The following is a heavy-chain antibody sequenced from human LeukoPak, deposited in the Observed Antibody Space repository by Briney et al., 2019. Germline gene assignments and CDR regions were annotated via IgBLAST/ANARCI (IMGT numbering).Heavy chain of an antibody. CDR1: GFTFTNFH. CDR3: ATIMSGHWYFDL. CDR2: INADNGGT. V-gene: IGHV1-2*02. D-gene: IGHD3-16*01. Sequence: ASVKVSCKASGFTFTNFHLHWARQAPGQGFEWMGWINADNGGTNYEQKFQGRVTLTRDTSISTAHMELSRLTSDDTAVYYCATIMSGHWYFDLWGRGSLVTVSS. J-gene: IGHJ2*01.